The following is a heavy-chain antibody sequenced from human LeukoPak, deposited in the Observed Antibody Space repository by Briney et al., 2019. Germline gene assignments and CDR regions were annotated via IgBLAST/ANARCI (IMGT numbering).Heavy chain of an antibody. CDR1: GFTFSSYA. Sequence: PGRSLRLSCAASGFTFSSYAMHWVRQAPGKGLEWVAVISYDGSNKYYADSVKGRFTISRDNSKNTLYLQMNSLRAEDTAVYYCARDFSGSYYYYYYYMDVWGKGTTVTVSS. J-gene: IGHJ6*03. CDR2: ISYDGSNK. V-gene: IGHV3-30-3*01. CDR3: ARDFSGSYYYYYYYMDV. D-gene: IGHD1-26*01.